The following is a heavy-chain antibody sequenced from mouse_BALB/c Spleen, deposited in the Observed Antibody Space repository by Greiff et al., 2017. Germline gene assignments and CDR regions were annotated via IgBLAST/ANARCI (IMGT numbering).Heavy chain of an antibody. CDR1: GYTFTSYW. CDR3: TREGGYDGFAY. Sequence: QVQLQQPGAELVRPGASVKLSCKASGYTFTSYWINWVKQRPGQGLEWIGNIYPSDSYTNYNQKFKDKATLTVDKSSSTAYMQLSSPTSEDSAVYYCTREGGYDGFAYWGQGTLVTVSA. V-gene: IGHV1-69*02. CDR2: IYPSDSYT. D-gene: IGHD2-2*01. J-gene: IGHJ3*01.